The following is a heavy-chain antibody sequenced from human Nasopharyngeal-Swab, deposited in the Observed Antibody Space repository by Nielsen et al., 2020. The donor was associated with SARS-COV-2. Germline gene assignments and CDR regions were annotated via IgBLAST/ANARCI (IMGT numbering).Heavy chain of an antibody. CDR3: ARGGWYYDSSGYYIFDY. D-gene: IGHD3-22*01. V-gene: IGHV3-48*03. CDR2: ISSSGSTI. CDR1: GFTFSSYE. J-gene: IGHJ4*02. Sequence: GGSLRLSCAASGFTFSSYEMNWVRQAPGKGLEWVSYISSSGSTIYYADSVKGRFTISRDNAKNSLYLQMNSLRAEDTAVYYCARGGWYYDSSGYYIFDYWGQGTLVTVSS.